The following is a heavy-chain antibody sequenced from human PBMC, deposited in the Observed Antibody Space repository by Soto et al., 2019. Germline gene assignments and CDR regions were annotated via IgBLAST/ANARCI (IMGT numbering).Heavy chain of an antibody. D-gene: IGHD3-22*01. J-gene: IGHJ4*02. CDR3: AKDIFPYYYDSSGYYPTPDY. V-gene: IGHV3-30*18. CDR2: ISYDGSNK. Sequence: PGGYLRLSCAASGFTFSSYGMHWVRQAPGKGLEWVAVISYDGSNKYYADSVKGPFTISRDNSKNTLYLQMNSLRAEDTAVYYCAKDIFPYYYDSSGYYPTPDYWGKGT. CDR1: GFTFSSYG.